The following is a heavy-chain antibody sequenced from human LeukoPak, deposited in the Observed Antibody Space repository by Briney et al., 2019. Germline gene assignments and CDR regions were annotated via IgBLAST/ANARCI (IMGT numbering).Heavy chain of an antibody. CDR3: ARVYYYSSYWFDP. J-gene: IGHJ5*02. V-gene: IGHV4-61*01. D-gene: IGHD3-10*01. CDR1: GGSVTIGSYY. Sequence: PSETLSLTCTVSGGSVTIGSYYWSWIRQPPGKGLEWFGCIYYSGNTDYNPSLKSRVTISVDTSKNQFSLKLNSVTAADTAVYFYARVYYYSSYWFDPWGQGTLVTVSS. CDR2: IYYSGNT.